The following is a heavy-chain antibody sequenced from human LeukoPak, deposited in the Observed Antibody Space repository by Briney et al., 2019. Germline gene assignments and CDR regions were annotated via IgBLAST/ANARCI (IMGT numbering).Heavy chain of an antibody. V-gene: IGHV4-39*01. D-gene: IGHD3-3*01. CDR3: ARLGVGPTYYDFWSGYSSFYFDY. Sequence: SETLSLTCTVSGGSTSSTNYYWGWIRQPPGKGLEWIGGIHYSGNTYYNPSLKSRVTLSVDTSKNQFSLKLSSVTAADTAVYYCARLGVGPTYYDFWSGYSSFYFDYWGQGTLVTVSS. J-gene: IGHJ4*02. CDR1: GGSTSSTNYY. CDR2: IHYSGNT.